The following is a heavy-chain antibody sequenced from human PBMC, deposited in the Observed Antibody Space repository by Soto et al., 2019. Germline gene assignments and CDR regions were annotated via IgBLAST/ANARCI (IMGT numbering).Heavy chain of an antibody. CDR1: GYTFTSYG. J-gene: IGHJ3*02. D-gene: IGHD3-22*01. Sequence: ASVKVSCKASGYTFTSYGISWVRQAPGQGLERKGRISAYNGNTNYAQKLQGRVTMTTDTSTSTAYIELRSLRSDDTAVYYCARDSPYYYDSSGPDAFDIWGQGTMVTVSS. CDR3: ARDSPYYYDSSGPDAFDI. CDR2: ISAYNGNT. V-gene: IGHV1-18*01.